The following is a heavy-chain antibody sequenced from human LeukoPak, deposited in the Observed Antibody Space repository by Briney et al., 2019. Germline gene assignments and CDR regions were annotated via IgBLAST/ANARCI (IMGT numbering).Heavy chain of an antibody. D-gene: IGHD3-3*01. V-gene: IGHV3-48*01. Sequence: GGSLRLSCAASGFTFSSYAMSWVRQAPGKVPEWVSYIDARSGITYYADSVQGRFTISRDNAQESVFLQMNSLRADDTAVYYCARTYDFGRGPPGDAFDNWGPGTLVTVSS. J-gene: IGHJ3*02. CDR1: GFTFSSYA. CDR3: ARTYDFGRGPPGDAFDN. CDR2: IDARSGIT.